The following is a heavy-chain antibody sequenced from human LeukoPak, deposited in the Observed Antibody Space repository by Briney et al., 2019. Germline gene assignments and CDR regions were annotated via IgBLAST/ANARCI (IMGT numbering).Heavy chain of an antibody. Sequence: PGGSLRLSCAASGFTLSSYGMHWVRQAPGKGLEWVAAIWYDGSQKYYADTVRSRFTVSRDNSKNTLYLQMDSLRAEDTAVYYCARLYGANVGYLDYWGQGTLVTVSS. CDR3: ARLYGANVGYLDY. J-gene: IGHJ4*02. D-gene: IGHD4-23*01. V-gene: IGHV3-33*08. CDR2: IWYDGSQK. CDR1: GFTLSSYG.